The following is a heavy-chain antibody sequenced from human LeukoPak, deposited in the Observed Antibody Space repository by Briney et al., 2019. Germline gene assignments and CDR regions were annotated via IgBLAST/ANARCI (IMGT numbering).Heavy chain of an antibody. CDR2: IYYTGST. Sequence: PSETLSLTCSVSGDSLSGYWWTWLRQPPGKGLEWGGIIYYTGSTNYNPSLNRRVNLSPDPSKNQLSLKLTSLTAADTAVAFCTRRRYYDPVGLDLWGGGPLVTVSS. CDR1: GDSLSGYW. D-gene: IGHD3-22*01. CDR3: TRRRYYDPVGLDL. J-gene: IGHJ5*02. V-gene: IGHV4-59*12.